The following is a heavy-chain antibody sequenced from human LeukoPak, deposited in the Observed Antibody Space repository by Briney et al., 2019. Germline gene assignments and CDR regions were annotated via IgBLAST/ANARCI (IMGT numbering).Heavy chain of an antibody. CDR1: GFTFRTYA. CDR3: ARDFSYSPNALDY. Sequence: GGSLRLSCAASGFTFRTYAMSWVRQAPGKGLEWVSAISGSADSTYYADSVEGRFTISRDNSKSTLYLQMSSLRAEDTTVYYCARDFSYSPNALDYWGQGTLVTVSS. V-gene: IGHV3-23*01. D-gene: IGHD5-18*01. J-gene: IGHJ4*02. CDR2: ISGSADST.